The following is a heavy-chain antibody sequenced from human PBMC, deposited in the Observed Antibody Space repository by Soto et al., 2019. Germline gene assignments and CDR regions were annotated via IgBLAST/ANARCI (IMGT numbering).Heavy chain of an antibody. CDR1: GFTFNNYA. J-gene: IGHJ4*02. Sequence: EVHLLESGGGLVQPGGSLRLSCAASGFTFNNYAMNWVRQAPGKGLEWVSGISGSAATTHFADSVKGRFTISRDNSKNTVYLQMNSLRVDDTAVYYCAKGLTGYNSGCYAPWCFDSWGQGTLVTVSS. D-gene: IGHD6-19*01. CDR2: ISGSAATT. CDR3: AKGLTGYNSGCYAPWCFDS. V-gene: IGHV3-23*01.